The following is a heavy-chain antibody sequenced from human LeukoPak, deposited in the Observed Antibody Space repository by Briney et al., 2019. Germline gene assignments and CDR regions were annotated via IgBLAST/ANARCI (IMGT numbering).Heavy chain of an antibody. Sequence: GGSLRLSCAASGFTFSSYWMSWVRQAPGKGLEWVANIKQDGSEKYYVDSVKGRFTISRDNAKNSLYLQMNSLRAEDTAVYYCARGGNYDILTGYYYGMDVWGQGTTVTVSS. J-gene: IGHJ6*02. D-gene: IGHD3-9*01. V-gene: IGHV3-7*04. CDR1: GFTFSSYW. CDR2: IKQDGSEK. CDR3: ARGGNYDILTGYYYGMDV.